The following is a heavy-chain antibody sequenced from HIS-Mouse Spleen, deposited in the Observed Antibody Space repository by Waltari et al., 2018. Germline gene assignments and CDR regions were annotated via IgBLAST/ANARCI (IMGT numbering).Heavy chain of an antibody. J-gene: IGHJ4*02. Sequence: EVQLVESGGGLVQPGGSLRLSCAASGFTFSSSWMSWVRQAPGRGLEWVAHIKQDGSEKYYVDSVKGRFTISRDNAKNSLYLQMNSLRAEDTAVYYCARDRTGYYDFWSGHFDYWGQGTLVTVSS. CDR3: ARDRTGYYDFWSGHFDY. CDR2: IKQDGSEK. CDR1: GFTFSSSW. D-gene: IGHD3-3*01. V-gene: IGHV3-7*01.